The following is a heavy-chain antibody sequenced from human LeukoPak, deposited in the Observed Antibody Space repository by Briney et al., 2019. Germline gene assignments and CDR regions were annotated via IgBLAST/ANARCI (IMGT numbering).Heavy chain of an antibody. D-gene: IGHD3-22*01. J-gene: IGHJ3*02. CDR2: IYYSGST. CDR3: ARPPPYYYDSSGYAAFDI. Sequence: SETLSLTCTVSGGSISSYYWGWIRPPPGKGLEWIGSIYYSGSTYYNPSLKSRVTISVDTSKNQFSLKLSSVTAADTAVYYCARPPPYYYDSSGYAAFDIWGQGTMVTVSS. CDR1: GGSISSYY. V-gene: IGHV4-39*01.